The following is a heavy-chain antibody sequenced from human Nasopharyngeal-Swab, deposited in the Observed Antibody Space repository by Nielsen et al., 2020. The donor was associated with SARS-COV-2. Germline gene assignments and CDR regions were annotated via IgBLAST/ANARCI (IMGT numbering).Heavy chain of an antibody. V-gene: IGHV3-64*01. Sequence: LTCAASGFTFSSYEMNWVRQAPGKGLEYVSAISSNGGSTYYANSVKGRFTISRDNSKNTLYLQMGSLRAEDMAVYYCARGSIAAAGNWYFDLWGRGTLVTVSS. D-gene: IGHD6-13*01. J-gene: IGHJ2*01. CDR2: ISSNGGST. CDR3: ARGSIAAAGNWYFDL. CDR1: GFTFSSYE.